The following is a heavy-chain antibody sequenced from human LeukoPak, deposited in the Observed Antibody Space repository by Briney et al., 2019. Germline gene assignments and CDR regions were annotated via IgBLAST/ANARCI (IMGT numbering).Heavy chain of an antibody. CDR3: ASEAHRGGGFDS. CDR2: IYTSGST. D-gene: IGHD3-16*01. J-gene: IGHJ4*02. CDR1: GGSISSSY. V-gene: IGHV4-4*07. Sequence: SETLSLTCTVSGGSISSSYWSWIRQPAGKGLEWIGRIYTSGSTNYNPSLKSRVTMSVDTSKNQFSLTLSSVTAADTAVYYCASEAHRGGGFDSWGQGTQVTVSS.